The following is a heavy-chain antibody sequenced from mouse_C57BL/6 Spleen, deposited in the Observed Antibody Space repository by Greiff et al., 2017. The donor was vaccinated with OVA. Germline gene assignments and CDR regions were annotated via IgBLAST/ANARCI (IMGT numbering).Heavy chain of an antibody. CDR2: IDPSDSYT. D-gene: IGHD2-12*01. Sequence: QVQLQQPGAELVKPGASVKLSCKASGYTFTSYWMQWVKQRPGQGLEWIGEIDPSDSYTNYNQKFKGKATLTVDTSSSTAYMQLSSLTSEDSAVYYCARPYYTWFAYWGQGTLVTVSA. CDR3: ARPYYTWFAY. CDR1: GYTFTSYW. J-gene: IGHJ3*01. V-gene: IGHV1-50*01.